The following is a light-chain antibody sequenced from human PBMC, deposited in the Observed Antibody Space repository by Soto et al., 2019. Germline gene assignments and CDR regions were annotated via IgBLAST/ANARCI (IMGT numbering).Light chain of an antibody. Sequence: QLVLTQPPSVSGAPGQRVTISCTGSSSNIGAGYDVHWYQQLPGTAPKLLIYGNSNRPSGVPDRFSGSKSGTSASPAITGLQAEDEADYYCQSYDSSLRVFGGGTQLTVL. CDR2: GNS. J-gene: IGLJ2*01. CDR1: SSNIGAGYD. V-gene: IGLV1-40*01. CDR3: QSYDSSLRV.